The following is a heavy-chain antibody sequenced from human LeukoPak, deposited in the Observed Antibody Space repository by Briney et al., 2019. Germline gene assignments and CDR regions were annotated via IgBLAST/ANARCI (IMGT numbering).Heavy chain of an antibody. D-gene: IGHD1-1*01. J-gene: IGHJ4*02. CDR1: GYSFTSYW. CDR3: ARQRSSNWEIRYFDN. Sequence: GESLKISFKGSGYSFTSYWIGWVRPMPGKGLEWMGIIYPGDSDTRYSPSFQGQVTISADKSISTAYLQWSSLKASDTAMYYCARQRSSNWEIRYFDNWGQGTLVTVSS. CDR2: IYPGDSDT. V-gene: IGHV5-51*01.